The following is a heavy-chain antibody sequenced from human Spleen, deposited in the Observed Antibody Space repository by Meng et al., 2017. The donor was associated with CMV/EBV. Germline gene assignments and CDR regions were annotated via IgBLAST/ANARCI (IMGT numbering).Heavy chain of an antibody. CDR3: AKGGYSSSWYMGGFDQ. CDR1: GFAFNSFS. CDR2: IKKDGSEK. V-gene: IGHV3-7*01. Sequence: GESLKISCAASGFAFNSFSMNWVRQAPGQGLEWVANIKKDGSEKYYVDSVKGRFTISRDNAKNSLYLQMNSLRAEDTAVYYCAKGGYSSSWYMGGFDQWGQGTLVTVSS. J-gene: IGHJ4*02. D-gene: IGHD6-13*01.